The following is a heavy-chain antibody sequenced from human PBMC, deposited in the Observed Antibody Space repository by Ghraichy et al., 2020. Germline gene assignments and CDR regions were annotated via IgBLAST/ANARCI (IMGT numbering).Heavy chain of an antibody. V-gene: IGHV4-59*01. CDR2: IYYSGST. D-gene: IGHD3-9*01. J-gene: IGHJ5*02. Sequence: SETLSLTCTVSGGSISSYYWSWIRQPPGKGLEWIGYIYYSGSTNYNPSLKSRVTISVDTSKNQFSLKLSSVTAADTAVYYCARGITYYDILTGSYLHQNWFDPWGQGTLVTVSS. CDR3: ARGITYYDILTGSYLHQNWFDP. CDR1: GGSISSYY.